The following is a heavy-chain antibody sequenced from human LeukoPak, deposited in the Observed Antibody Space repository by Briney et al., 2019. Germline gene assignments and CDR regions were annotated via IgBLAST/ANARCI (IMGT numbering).Heavy chain of an antibody. V-gene: IGHV3-21*01. D-gene: IGHD3-3*01. CDR3: ARELEEAFDI. CDR2: IGGSSSSI. CDR1: GFTFSTYS. J-gene: IGHJ3*02. Sequence: GGSLRLSCAASGFTFSTYSMNWVRQAPGKGLEWVLSIGGSSSSIYYADSVKGRSTISRDNAKNSLYLQMNSLRAEDSAVYYCARELEEAFDIWGQGTMVTVSS.